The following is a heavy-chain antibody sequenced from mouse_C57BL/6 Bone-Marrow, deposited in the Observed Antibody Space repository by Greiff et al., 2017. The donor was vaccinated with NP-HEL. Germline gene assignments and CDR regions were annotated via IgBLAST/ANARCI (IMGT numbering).Heavy chain of an antibody. D-gene: IGHD4-1*01. CDR2: INPSSGYT. CDR3: ARERRDWDGDDY. Sequence: VQLQQSGAELAKPGASVKLSCKASGYTFTSYWMHWVKQRPGQGLEWIGYINPSSGYTKYNQKFKDKATLTADKSSSTAYMQLSSLTYEDSAINYCARERRDWDGDDYWGQGTTLTVSS. CDR1: GYTFTSYW. J-gene: IGHJ2*01. V-gene: IGHV1-7*01.